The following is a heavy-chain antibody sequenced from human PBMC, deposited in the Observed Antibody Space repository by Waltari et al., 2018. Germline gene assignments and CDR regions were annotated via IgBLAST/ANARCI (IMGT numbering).Heavy chain of an antibody. Sequence: EVQLGESGGDLVQPGGSLRLSCAASGFPVSNNYMNWVRQAPGKGLEWVSLIYSGGTTYYADSVKGRFTISRDKSNNTLYLQMNSLRAEDTSVYYCSTRHYWGQGTLVTVSS. CDR2: IYSGGTT. CDR3: STRHY. J-gene: IGHJ4*02. CDR1: GFPVSNNY. V-gene: IGHV3-66*01.